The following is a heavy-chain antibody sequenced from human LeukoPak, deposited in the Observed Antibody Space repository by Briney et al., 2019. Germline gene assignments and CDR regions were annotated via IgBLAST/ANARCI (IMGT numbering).Heavy chain of an antibody. CDR1: GFMFNTYA. Sequence: GGSLRLSCAASGFMFNTYAMSWVRLAPGKGPEWVAIISITGRSSSYADSVKGRFTISRDNSRNTVYLEMNNLAAEHTAVYYCVKPLVTGRLSGVFQYWGQGALVTVSS. J-gene: IGHJ4*02. CDR2: ISITGRSS. CDR3: VKPLVTGRLSGVFQY. D-gene: IGHD2-21*02. V-gene: IGHV3-23*01.